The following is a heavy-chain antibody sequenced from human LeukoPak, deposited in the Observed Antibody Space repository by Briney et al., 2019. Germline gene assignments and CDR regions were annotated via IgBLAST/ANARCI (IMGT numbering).Heavy chain of an antibody. Sequence: SETLSLTCSVSGYSISSGYYWGWIRQPPGKGLEWIGSIYHSGSTYYNPSLKSRVTISVDTSKNQFSLKLSSVTAADTAVYYCARDPHASITGTTYYLDVWGKGTTVTVSS. CDR1: GYSISSGYY. V-gene: IGHV4-38-2*02. CDR2: IYHSGST. D-gene: IGHD1-7*01. J-gene: IGHJ6*04. CDR3: ARDPHASITGTTYYLDV.